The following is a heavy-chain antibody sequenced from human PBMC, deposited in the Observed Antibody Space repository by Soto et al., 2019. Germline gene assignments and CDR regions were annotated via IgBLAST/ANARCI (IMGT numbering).Heavy chain of an antibody. J-gene: IGHJ4*02. CDR2: ISFSGAT. CDR1: GVSITSYF. V-gene: IGHV4-59*01. CDR3: ARDRRDGYERYFEF. D-gene: IGHD5-12*01. Sequence: PSETLSPTCTVFGVSITSYFWSWIRQTPGKGLDWIGSISFSGATYSNPSLKGRAALSVDTSENHLSLTLNAETSADTAVYFFARDRRDGYERYFEFWVQGNQVTVSS.